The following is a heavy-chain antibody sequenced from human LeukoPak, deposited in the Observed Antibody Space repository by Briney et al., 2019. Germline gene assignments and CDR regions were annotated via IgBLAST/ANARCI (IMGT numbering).Heavy chain of an antibody. J-gene: IGHJ4*02. CDR2: IKQDGSEK. D-gene: IGHD3-16*01. V-gene: IGHV3-7*01. CDR3: ARDCRGGYFDY. CDR1: GFTFSSYW. Sequence: GGSLRLSCAASGFTFSSYWMSWVRQAPGKGLEWVANIKQDGSEKYYVDSVKGRFTISRDNAKNSLYLQMNSLRAEDMAVYYCARDCRGGYFDYWGQGTLVTVSS.